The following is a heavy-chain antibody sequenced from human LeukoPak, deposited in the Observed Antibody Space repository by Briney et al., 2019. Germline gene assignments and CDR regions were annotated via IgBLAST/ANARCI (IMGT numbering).Heavy chain of an antibody. CDR3: ARDLAVAGTIYFDF. D-gene: IGHD6-19*01. CDR1: GDSISTNEW. Sequence: SETLSLTRSVSGDSISTNEWWSWVRQPPGKGLEWIGEVFHSGSTNYNPSLKSRVTISIDKPKNQFSLEVTSVTAADTAIYYCARDLAVAGTIYFDFWGQGVLVTVSS. J-gene: IGHJ4*02. CDR2: VFHSGST. V-gene: IGHV4-4*02.